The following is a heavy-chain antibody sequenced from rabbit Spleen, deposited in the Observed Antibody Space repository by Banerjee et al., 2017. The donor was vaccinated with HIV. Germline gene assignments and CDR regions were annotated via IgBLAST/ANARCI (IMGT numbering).Heavy chain of an antibody. CDR2: IDPVFGSA. D-gene: IGHD1-1*01. Sequence: QEQLVESGGGLVKPEGSLKLSCTASGFSFSNKAVMCWVRQAPGKGLEWIGYIDPVFGSAYYASWVNGRFSISKTSSTTVTLQMTSVTVADTAIYFCARDSGDWCFDLWGPGTLVTVS. V-gene: IGHV1S45*01. CDR1: GFSFSNKAV. CDR3: ARDSGDWCFDL. J-gene: IGHJ4*01.